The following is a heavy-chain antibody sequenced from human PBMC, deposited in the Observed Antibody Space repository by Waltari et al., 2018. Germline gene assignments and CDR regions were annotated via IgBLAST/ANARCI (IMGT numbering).Heavy chain of an antibody. CDR1: GFTFSSYG. D-gene: IGHD3-22*01. CDR3: AKDLTYYYDSSGYWGRDY. Sequence: QVQLVESGGGVVQPGRSLRLSCAASGFTFSSYGMHWVRQAPGQGLEWVAVISYDGSNKYYADSVKGRFTISRDNSKNTLYLQMNSLRAEDTAVYYCAKDLTYYYDSSGYWGRDYWGQGTLVTVSS. V-gene: IGHV3-30*18. J-gene: IGHJ4*02. CDR2: ISYDGSNK.